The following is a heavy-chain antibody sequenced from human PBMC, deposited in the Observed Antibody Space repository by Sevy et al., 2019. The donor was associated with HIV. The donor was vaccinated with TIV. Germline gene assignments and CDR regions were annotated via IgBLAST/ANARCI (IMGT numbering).Heavy chain of an antibody. Sequence: GGSLRLSCAASGFTFSSYWMHWVRQAPGKGLVWVSRINSDGSSTSYADSVKGRFTISRDNAKNKLYLQMNSLRAEDTAVYYCARVGYCSSTRSYYYYGLDVWGQGTTVTVSS. CDR3: ARVGYCSSTRSYYYYGLDV. D-gene: IGHD2-2*01. CDR2: INSDGSST. J-gene: IGHJ6*02. V-gene: IGHV3-74*01. CDR1: GFTFSSYW.